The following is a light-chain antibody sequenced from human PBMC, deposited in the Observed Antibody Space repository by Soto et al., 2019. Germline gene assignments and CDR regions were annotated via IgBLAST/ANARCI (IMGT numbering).Light chain of an antibody. CDR2: GAS. V-gene: IGKV3D-15*01. CDR1: QSVSSY. J-gene: IGKJ1*01. Sequence: IVLTQSPATLSLSPGERATLSCSASQSVSSYLAWYQQKPGQAPRLLIYGASTRATGIPARFSGSGSETEFTLTITSLQSEDFAVYYCQHYNNWPAWTFGQGTKVDIK. CDR3: QHYNNWPAWT.